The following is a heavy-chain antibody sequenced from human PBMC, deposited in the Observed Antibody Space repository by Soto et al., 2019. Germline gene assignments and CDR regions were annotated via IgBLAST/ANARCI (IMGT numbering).Heavy chain of an antibody. CDR1: GYTFTSYA. J-gene: IGHJ3*02. V-gene: IGHV1-3*01. CDR2: INAGNGNT. Sequence: ASLKVACKASGYTFTSYAMHWVRQAPGQRLEWMGWINAGNGNTKYSQKFQGRVTITRDTSASTAYMELSSLRSEDTAVYYCARRADCSGGSCYSDDAFDIWGQGTMVTVSS. D-gene: IGHD2-15*01. CDR3: ARRADCSGGSCYSDDAFDI.